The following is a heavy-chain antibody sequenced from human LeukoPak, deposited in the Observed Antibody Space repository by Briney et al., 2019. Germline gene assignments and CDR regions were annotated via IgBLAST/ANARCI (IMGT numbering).Heavy chain of an antibody. J-gene: IGHJ4*02. CDR3: ARVGRGGMATPTFDS. CDR2: VYYSGSA. CDR1: GGSISSYSYY. D-gene: IGHD5-24*01. V-gene: IGHV4-39*01. Sequence: PSETLSLTCTVSGGSISSYSYYWGWIRQPPGKGLEFIGTVYYSGSAYYSPSLKSRVTISVDTSKNQFSLKLSSVTAADTAVYYCARVGRGGMATPTFDSWGQGTLVTVSS.